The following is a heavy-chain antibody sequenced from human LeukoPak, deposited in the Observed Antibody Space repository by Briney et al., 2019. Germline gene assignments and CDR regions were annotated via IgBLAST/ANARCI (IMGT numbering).Heavy chain of an antibody. J-gene: IGHJ4*02. CDR2: IIPILGIA. D-gene: IGHD5-24*01. CDR3: ARDMGDGYGDY. CDR1: GGTXSSYA. V-gene: IGHV1-69*04. Sequence: ASVKVSCKASGGTXSSYAISWVRQAPGQGLEWMGRIIPILGIANYAQKFQGRVTITADKSTSTAYMELSSLRSEDTAVYYCARDMGDGYGDYWGQGTLVTVSS.